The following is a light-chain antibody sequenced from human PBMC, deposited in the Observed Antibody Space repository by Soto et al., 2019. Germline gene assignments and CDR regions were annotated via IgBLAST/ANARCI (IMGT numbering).Light chain of an antibody. CDR3: CSYIGHYIYV. Sequence: QSVLTQPASVSGSPGQSITISCSGTSEDVGGYDYVSWYQHHPGKAPKLMISEVSNRPSGLSNRFSGSKSGSTASLTISGLQAEDEADYYCCSYIGHYIYVFGTGTKVTVL. J-gene: IGLJ1*01. CDR2: EVS. V-gene: IGLV2-14*01. CDR1: SEDVGGYDY.